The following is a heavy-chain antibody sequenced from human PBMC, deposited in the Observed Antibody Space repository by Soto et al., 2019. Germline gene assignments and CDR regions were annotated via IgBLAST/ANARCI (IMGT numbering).Heavy chain of an antibody. D-gene: IGHD3-10*01. CDR3: AKDAISMVRGVNNSFDP. CDR1: GFTFSSYA. Sequence: RLSCAASGFTFSSYAMTWVRQAPGKGLEWVSGISGGGGVSTYYADSVKGRSTISRDNSMNTLYPQMNRPRAEDTAVYYCAKDAISMVRGVNNSFDPWGQGSLVTV. V-gene: IGHV3-23*01. J-gene: IGHJ5*02. CDR2: ISGGGGVST.